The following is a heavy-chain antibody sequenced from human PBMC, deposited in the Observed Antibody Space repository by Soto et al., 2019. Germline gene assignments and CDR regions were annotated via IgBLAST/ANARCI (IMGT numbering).Heavy chain of an antibody. CDR2: IRSNADGGTV. J-gene: IGHJ6*02. D-gene: IGHD3-10*01. CDR3: TAEGVRGVVMSGMDV. V-gene: IGHV3-15*01. Sequence: DVQLVESGGGLVNPGGSLRLSCRTSGFTFSKAWMRWVRQAPGKGLEWVGRIRSNADGGTVEYAAPVKGRFIISRDDSTNTLYLQMNSLDTEDTGVYYCTAEGVRGVVMSGMDVWGQGTAVTVSS. CDR1: GFTFSKAW.